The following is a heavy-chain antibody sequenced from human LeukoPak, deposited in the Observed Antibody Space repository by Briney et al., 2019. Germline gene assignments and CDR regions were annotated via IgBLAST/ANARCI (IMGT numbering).Heavy chain of an antibody. V-gene: IGHV3-43*01. CDR3: TKERGDYGDYALSD. D-gene: IGHD4-17*01. CDR1: GFTFDDYT. CDR2: ITWDGGST. Sequence: GGSLRLSCAASGFTFDDYTMHWVRQAPGKGPEWVSLITWDGGSTYYADSVKGRFTISRDNSKNSLYLQMNSLRTEDTALYYCTKERGDYGDYALSDWGQGTLVTVSS. J-gene: IGHJ4*02.